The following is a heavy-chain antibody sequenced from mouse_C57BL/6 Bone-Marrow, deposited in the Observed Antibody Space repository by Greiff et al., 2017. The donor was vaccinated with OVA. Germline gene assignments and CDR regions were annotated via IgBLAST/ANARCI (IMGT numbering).Heavy chain of an antibody. D-gene: IGHD2-3*01. CDR3: ARFDGYYSYWYFDV. CDR1: GFTFSDYY. J-gene: IGHJ1*03. V-gene: IGHV5-16*01. CDR2: INYDGSST. Sequence: EVKLMESEGGLVQPGSSMKLSCTASGFTFSDYYMAWVRQVPEKGLEWVANINYDGSSTYYLDSLKSRFIISRDNAKNILYLQMSSLKSEDTATYYCARFDGYYSYWYFDVWGTGTTVTVSS.